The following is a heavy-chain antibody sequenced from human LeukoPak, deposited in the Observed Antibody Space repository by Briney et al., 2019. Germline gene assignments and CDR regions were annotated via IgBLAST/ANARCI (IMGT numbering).Heavy chain of an antibody. Sequence: PGGALRLSCAASGFTFTSYSINWVRQAPGKGLERVSTNSGGGGITYYADSVKGRFHISRDNSKNTLYLQVNSLRAEDTAVYYCAKGGKWDVTPFDYWGQGTLVTVSS. J-gene: IGHJ4*02. D-gene: IGHD1-26*01. CDR1: GFTFTSYS. V-gene: IGHV3-23*01. CDR2: NSGGGGIT. CDR3: AKGGKWDVTPFDY.